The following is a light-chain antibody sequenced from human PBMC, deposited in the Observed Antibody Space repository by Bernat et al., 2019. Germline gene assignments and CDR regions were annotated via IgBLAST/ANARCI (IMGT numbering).Light chain of an antibody. CDR2: LGS. CDR3: MQALQAPYT. J-gene: IGKJ2*01. Sequence: DIVMTQSPLSLPVTPGEPASISCRSSQSLLHSNGYNYFDWYLQKPGQSPQLLISLGSNRASGVPDRFSGSGSGTDFTLKISRVEAEDVGVYYCMQALQAPYTFGQGTKLEIK. V-gene: IGKV2-28*01. CDR1: QSLLHSNGYNY.